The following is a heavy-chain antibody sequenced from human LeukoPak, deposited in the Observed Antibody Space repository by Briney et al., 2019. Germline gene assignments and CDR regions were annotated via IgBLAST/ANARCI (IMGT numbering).Heavy chain of an antibody. CDR3: ARAADTAMVDY. D-gene: IGHD5-18*01. Sequence: SETLSLTCTVSGGSISSYYWSWIRQPPGKGLEWIGYIYYSGSTNYNPSLKSRVTISVDTSKNQFSLKLSSVAAADTAVYYCARAADTAMVDYWGRGTLVTVSS. CDR1: GGSISSYY. V-gene: IGHV4-59*01. J-gene: IGHJ4*02. CDR2: IYYSGST.